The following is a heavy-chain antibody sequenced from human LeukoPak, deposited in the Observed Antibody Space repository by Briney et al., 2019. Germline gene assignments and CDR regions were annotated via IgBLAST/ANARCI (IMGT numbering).Heavy chain of an antibody. V-gene: IGHV1-69*04. Sequence: SVKVSCKASGGTFSSYAISWVRQAPGQGLEWMGRIIPILGIANYAQKFQGRVTITADKSTSTAYMELSSLRSEDTAVYYCARVYNYYDSSGYIYYFDYWGQGTLVTVSS. CDR3: ARVYNYYDSSGYIYYFDY. CDR2: IIPILGIA. CDR1: GGTFSSYA. D-gene: IGHD3-22*01. J-gene: IGHJ4*02.